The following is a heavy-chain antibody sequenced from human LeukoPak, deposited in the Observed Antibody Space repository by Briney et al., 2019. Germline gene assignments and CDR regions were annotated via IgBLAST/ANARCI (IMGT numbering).Heavy chain of an antibody. CDR3: ARAWGPNYYYYGMDV. J-gene: IGHJ6*02. CDR2: IIPILGIA. V-gene: IGHV1-69*04. Sequence: SVKVSCKASGGTLSSYAISWVRQAPGQGLEWMGRIIPILGIANYAQKFQGRVTITADKSTSTAYMELSSLRSEDTAAYYCARAWGPNYYYYGMDVWGQGTTVTVSS. CDR1: GGTLSSYA. D-gene: IGHD7-27*01.